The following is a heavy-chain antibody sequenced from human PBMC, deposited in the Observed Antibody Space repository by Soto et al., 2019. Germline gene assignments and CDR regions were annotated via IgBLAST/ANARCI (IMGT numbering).Heavy chain of an antibody. Sequence: QVQLQQWGAGLLKPSETLSLTCAVYGGSFSGYYWSWIRQPPGKGLEWIGEINHSGSTNYNPSLKSRVTISVDTSKNQFSLKLSSVTAADTAVYYCARGLENYDILTGYHYWGQGTLVTVSS. J-gene: IGHJ4*02. D-gene: IGHD3-9*01. V-gene: IGHV4-34*01. CDR2: INHSGST. CDR1: GGSFSGYY. CDR3: ARGLENYDILTGYHY.